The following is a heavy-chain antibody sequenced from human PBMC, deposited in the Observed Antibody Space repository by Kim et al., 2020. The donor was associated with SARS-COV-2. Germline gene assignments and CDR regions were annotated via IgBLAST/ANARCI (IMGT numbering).Heavy chain of an antibody. D-gene: IGHD3-3*01. V-gene: IGHV3-7*01. CDR1: GFTFSSYW. Sequence: GGSLRLSCAASGFTFSSYWMSWVRQAPGKGLEWVANIKQDGSEKYYVDSVKGRFTISRDNAKNSLYLQMNSLRAEDTAVYYCARGPPDFWSGYYRTYYYYGMDVWGHGTTVTVSS. CDR2: IKQDGSEK. J-gene: IGHJ6*02. CDR3: ARGPPDFWSGYYRTYYYYGMDV.